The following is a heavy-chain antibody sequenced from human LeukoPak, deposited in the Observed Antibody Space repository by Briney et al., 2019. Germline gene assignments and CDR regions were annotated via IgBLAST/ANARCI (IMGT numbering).Heavy chain of an antibody. CDR1: GYTFTGYY. D-gene: IGHD2-2*01. CDR2: INPRTGGT. J-gene: IGHJ4*02. V-gene: IGHV1-2*02. Sequence: GASVKVSCKASGYTFTGYYMHWVRQAPGQGLEWMGWINPRTGGTNYAQNFQGRVTMTRDTSISTAYMELSRLRSDDRAVYYCARAGLGYCTSTSCLSFDYWGQGTLVTVSS. CDR3: ARAGLGYCTSTSCLSFDY.